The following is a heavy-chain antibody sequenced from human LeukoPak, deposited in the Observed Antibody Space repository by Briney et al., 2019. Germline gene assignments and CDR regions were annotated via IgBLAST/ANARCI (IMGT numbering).Heavy chain of an antibody. D-gene: IGHD5-18*01. CDR1: GFTFNSYG. CDR2: ISGSGYTT. CDR3: AKELHAFDI. Sequence: GGTLRLSCEASGFTFNSYGMSWVRQAPGKGLEWVSAISGSGYTTYYADSVKGRFTISRDNSENTLYLQMNSLRAEDTAVYYCAKELHAFDIWGQGTMVTVSS. V-gene: IGHV3-23*01. J-gene: IGHJ3*02.